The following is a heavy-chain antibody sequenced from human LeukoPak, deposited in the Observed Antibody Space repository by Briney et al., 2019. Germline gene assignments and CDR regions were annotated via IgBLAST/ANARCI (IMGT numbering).Heavy chain of an antibody. CDR1: GFTFNSYW. D-gene: IGHD6-19*01. Sequence: GGSLILSCAASGFTFNSYWMTRVRQAPGKGLEWVADIKQDGSDKYYAGSVKGRFTISRDNAKNSLYLQMNSLRAEDTAVYFCARYNSAWKTDDYWGQGTLVTDSS. V-gene: IGHV3-7*03. CDR3: ARYNSAWKTDDY. J-gene: IGHJ4*02. CDR2: IKQDGSDK.